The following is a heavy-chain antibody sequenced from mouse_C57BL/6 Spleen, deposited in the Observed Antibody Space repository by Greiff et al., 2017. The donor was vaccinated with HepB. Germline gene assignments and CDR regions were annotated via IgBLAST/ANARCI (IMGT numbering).Heavy chain of an antibody. CDR3: TRWLKGGY. Sequence: EVQLQQSGAELVRPGASVKLSCTASGFNIKDDYMHWVKQRPEQGLEWIGWIDPENGDTEYASKFQGKATITADTSSNTAYLQLSSLTSEDTAVYYGTRWLKGGYWGQGTTLTVSS. CDR1: GFNIKDDY. J-gene: IGHJ2*01. CDR2: IDPENGDT. V-gene: IGHV14-4*01. D-gene: IGHD2-3*01.